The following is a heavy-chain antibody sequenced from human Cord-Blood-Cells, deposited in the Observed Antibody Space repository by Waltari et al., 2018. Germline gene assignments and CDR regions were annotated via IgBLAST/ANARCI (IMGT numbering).Heavy chain of an antibody. Sequence: QVQLQQWGAGLLKPSETLSLTCAAYGGSFSGYYWSWIRQPPGKGLEWIGEINHSGSTNYNPSLKSRVTISVDTSKNQFSLKLSSVTAADTAVYYCASGHYDILTGYYYGMDVWGQGTTVTVSS. CDR1: GGSFSGYY. CDR3: ASGHYDILTGYYYGMDV. D-gene: IGHD3-9*01. J-gene: IGHJ6*02. V-gene: IGHV4-34*01. CDR2: INHSGST.